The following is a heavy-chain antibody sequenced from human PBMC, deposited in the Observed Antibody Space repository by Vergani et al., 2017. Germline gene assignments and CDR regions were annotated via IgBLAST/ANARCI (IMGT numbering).Heavy chain of an antibody. CDR1: GGSISSGAFS. J-gene: IGHJ6*02. V-gene: IGHV4-30-2*01. Sequence: QLQLPESGSGLVKPSQTLSLNCAASGGSISSGAFSWGWIRQPPGRGLQWIGHIFQSGSPDYNASLKSRVNISLDKSKNHFSLSLSSVTAADTAVYFCARVMYRDEASTGYRLEGMDIWGQGTTVTISS. CDR3: ARVMYRDEASTGYRLEGMDI. D-gene: IGHD3-9*01. CDR2: IFQSGSP.